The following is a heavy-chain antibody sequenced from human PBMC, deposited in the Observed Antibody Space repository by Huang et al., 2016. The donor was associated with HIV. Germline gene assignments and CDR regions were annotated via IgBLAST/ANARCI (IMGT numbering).Heavy chain of an antibody. D-gene: IGHD3-3*01. V-gene: IGHV4-39*01. Sequence: QLQLQESGPGLVKSSETLSLTCTVSGGSISSSSYYWGWIRQPPGQGLEWIGTVYYSGATHNNPSLKRRVTISVDTSKTQFSLKLGSVTAADTAVYYCARHWSYVDFWGGKLYWFDPWGQGTLVTVSS. CDR2: VYYSGAT. J-gene: IGHJ5*02. CDR3: ARHWSYVDFWGGKLYWFDP. CDR1: GGSISSSSYY.